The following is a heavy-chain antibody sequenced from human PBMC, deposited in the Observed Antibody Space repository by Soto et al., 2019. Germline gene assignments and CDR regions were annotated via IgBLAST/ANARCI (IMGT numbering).Heavy chain of an antibody. J-gene: IGHJ5*01. Sequence: SETLSLTCSVSGDSISTVDYFWAWIRQPPGQALEYIGYIYKSTTTYYNPSFEGRVAISLGTSKSQFSLTVTSVTAADTAVYFCARGRYCLTGRCFPNWLDSWGQGTPVTVSS. V-gene: IGHV4-30-4*01. CDR3: ARGRYCLTGRCFPNWLDS. D-gene: IGHD2-15*01. CDR1: GDSISTVDYF. CDR2: IYKSTTT.